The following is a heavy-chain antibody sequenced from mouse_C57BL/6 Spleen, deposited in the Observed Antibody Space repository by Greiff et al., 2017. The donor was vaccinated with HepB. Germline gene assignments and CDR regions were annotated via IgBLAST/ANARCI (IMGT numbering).Heavy chain of an antibody. D-gene: IGHD2-4*01. Sequence: EVQLVESVAELVRPGASVKLSCTASGFNIKNTYMHWVKQRPEQGLEWIGRIDPANGNTKYAPKFQGKATITADTSSNTAYLQLSSLTSEDTAIYYCARGMITRGNYFDYWGQGTTLTVSS. J-gene: IGHJ2*01. CDR3: ARGMITRGNYFDY. CDR1: GFNIKNTY. CDR2: IDPANGNT. V-gene: IGHV14-3*01.